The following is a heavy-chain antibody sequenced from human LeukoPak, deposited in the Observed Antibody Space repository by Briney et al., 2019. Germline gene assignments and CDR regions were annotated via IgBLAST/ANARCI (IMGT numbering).Heavy chain of an antibody. V-gene: IGHV4-39*07. Sequence: SETLSLTCTVSGGSISSSGYYWGWFRQPPGKGLEWVGSIYYSGTTNYNPSLRSRVTILVDMAKNQFSLKLSSLTAADTAVYHCASGSIDSTLGYWGQGTLVTVSS. CDR2: IYYSGTT. CDR1: GGSISSSGYY. D-gene: IGHD2-21*01. CDR3: ASGSIDSTLGY. J-gene: IGHJ4*02.